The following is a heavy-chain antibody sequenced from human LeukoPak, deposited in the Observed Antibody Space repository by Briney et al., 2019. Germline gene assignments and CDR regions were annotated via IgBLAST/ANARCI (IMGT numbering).Heavy chain of an antibody. CDR1: GGSISSYY. Sequence: SETLPLTCTVSGGSISSYYWSWIRQPPGKGLEWIGYIYYSGSTNYNPSLKSRVTISVDTSKNQFSLKLSSVTAADTAVYYCARQVVAANYYYYYMDVWGKGTTVTVSS. CDR2: IYYSGST. V-gene: IGHV4-59*08. CDR3: ARQVVAANYYYYYMDV. J-gene: IGHJ6*03. D-gene: IGHD2-15*01.